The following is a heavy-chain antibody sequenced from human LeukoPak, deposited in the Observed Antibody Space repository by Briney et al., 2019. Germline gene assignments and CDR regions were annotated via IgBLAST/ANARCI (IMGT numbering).Heavy chain of an antibody. Sequence: GASVKVSCKASGYTFTSYGISWVRQAPGQGLEWMVWISAYNGNTNYAQKLQGRVTMTTDTSTSTAYMELRSLRSDDTAVYYCARASRLYYDSSGYYSYFDYWGQGTLVTVSS. CDR2: ISAYNGNT. CDR3: ARASRLYYDSSGYYSYFDY. J-gene: IGHJ4*02. D-gene: IGHD3-22*01. CDR1: GYTFTSYG. V-gene: IGHV1-18*01.